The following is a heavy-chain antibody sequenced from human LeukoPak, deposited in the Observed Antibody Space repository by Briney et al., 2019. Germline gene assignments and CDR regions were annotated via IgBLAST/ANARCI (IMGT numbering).Heavy chain of an antibody. CDR3: AKDPGYGPNYYYYGMDV. V-gene: IGHV3-43*02. J-gene: IGHJ6*02. CDR1: GFTFDDYA. CDR2: ISGDGGST. Sequence: GGSLRLSCAASGFTFDDYAMHWVRQAPGKGLEWVSLISGDGGSTYYADSVKGRFTISRDNSKNSLYLQMNSLRTGDTALYYCAKDPGYGPNYYYYGMDVWGQGTTVTVSS. D-gene: IGHD5-18*01.